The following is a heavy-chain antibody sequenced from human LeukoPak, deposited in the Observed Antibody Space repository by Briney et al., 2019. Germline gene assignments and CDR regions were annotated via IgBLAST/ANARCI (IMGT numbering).Heavy chain of an antibody. CDR2: ISGNAGST. Sequence: PGGSLRPSCAASGFTFSNSAMSWVRQAPGKELEWVSGISGNAGSTYYADSVKGRFTISRDNSKNTLYLQMNSLRADDTAVYVCAKDTSTSWPYYFHYWGQGTLVTVSS. D-gene: IGHD6-13*01. V-gene: IGHV3-23*01. J-gene: IGHJ4*02. CDR3: AKDTSTSWPYYFHY. CDR1: GFTFSNSA.